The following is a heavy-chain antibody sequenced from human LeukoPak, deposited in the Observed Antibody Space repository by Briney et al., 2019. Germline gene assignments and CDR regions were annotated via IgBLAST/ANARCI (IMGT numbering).Heavy chain of an antibody. CDR1: GDSISNYY. CDR2: ISVSGST. V-gene: IGHV4-4*07. CDR3: AREWYSSGWPVFDY. D-gene: IGHD6-19*01. Sequence: PSETLSLTCIVSGDSISNYYWTWIRQPAGKGLEWIGRISVSGSTNYRPSLKSRVTMSIDTSKNQFSLKLNSVTAADTAVYYCAREWYSSGWPVFDYWGQGTLVTVSS. J-gene: IGHJ4*02.